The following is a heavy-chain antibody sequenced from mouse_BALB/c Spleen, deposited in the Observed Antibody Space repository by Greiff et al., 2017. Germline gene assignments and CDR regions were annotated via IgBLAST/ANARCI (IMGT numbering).Heavy chain of an antibody. Sequence: EVKLVESGGGLVKPGGSLKLSCAASGFTFSSYAMSWVRQTPEKRLEWVASISSGGSTYYPDSVKGRFTIRRDNARNILYLQMSSLRSEDTAMYYCARGGGNFDYWGQGTTLTVSS. CDR2: ISSGGST. V-gene: IGHV5-6-5*01. CDR1: GFTFSSYA. CDR3: ARGGGNFDY. J-gene: IGHJ2*01.